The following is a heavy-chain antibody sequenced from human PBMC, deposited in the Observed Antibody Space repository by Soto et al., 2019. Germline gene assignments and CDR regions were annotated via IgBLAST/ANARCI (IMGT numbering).Heavy chain of an antibody. Sequence: GGSLRLSCAASGFTFSSYSMNWVRQAPGKGLEWVSYISSSSSTIYYADSVKGRFTISRDNAKNSLYLQMNSLRDEDTAVYYCARDIDYYDSSGYYLGYWGQGTLVTVS. CDR1: GFTFSSYS. CDR2: ISSSSSTI. J-gene: IGHJ4*02. CDR3: ARDIDYYDSSGYYLGY. D-gene: IGHD3-22*01. V-gene: IGHV3-48*02.